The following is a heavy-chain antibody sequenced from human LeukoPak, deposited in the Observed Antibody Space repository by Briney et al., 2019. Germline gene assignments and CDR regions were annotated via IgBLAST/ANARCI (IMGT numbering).Heavy chain of an antibody. J-gene: IGHJ4*02. Sequence: SETLSLTCAVSGYSIRSGYYWAWIRQSPGKGLECIGIIYHSGTAYYNPSLKSRVTISVDTSKNQFSLKLRSVTAADTAVYFCARERYYGSGGLFDYWGQGTLVTVSS. CDR3: ARERYYGSGGLFDY. CDR1: GYSIRSGYY. V-gene: IGHV4-38-2*02. D-gene: IGHD3-10*01. CDR2: IYHSGTA.